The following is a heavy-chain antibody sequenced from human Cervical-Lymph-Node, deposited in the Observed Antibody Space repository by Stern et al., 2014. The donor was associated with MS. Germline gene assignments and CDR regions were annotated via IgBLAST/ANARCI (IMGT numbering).Heavy chain of an antibody. J-gene: IGHJ4*02. Sequence: VQLVESGAEVKKSGSSVKVSCKASGGTLRSYVITWARQASGQGPEWMGSIRPIFGTATYAQQFQGRVTITADEYTSTVYMELSSLRSEDTAVYYCARNVGDTTLGHWGQGSQVIVSS. V-gene: IGHV1-69*18. CDR3: ARNVGDTTLGH. CDR1: GGTLRSYV. D-gene: IGHD3-16*01. CDR2: IRPIFGTA.